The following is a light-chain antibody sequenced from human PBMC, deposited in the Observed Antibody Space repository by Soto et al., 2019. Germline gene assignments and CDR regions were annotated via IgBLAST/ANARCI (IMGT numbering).Light chain of an antibody. CDR3: EQSYRTPYT. J-gene: IGKJ2*01. Sequence: DIQMTQSPSSLSASVGDRVTITCRASQTSSNYLNWYQQKPGRAPKLLIYAASNLQSGVPSRFSGSRSGTDFTLTISSLQPEDFATYYCEQSYRTPYTFGQGTKLEIK. V-gene: IGKV1-39*01. CDR2: AAS. CDR1: QTSSNY.